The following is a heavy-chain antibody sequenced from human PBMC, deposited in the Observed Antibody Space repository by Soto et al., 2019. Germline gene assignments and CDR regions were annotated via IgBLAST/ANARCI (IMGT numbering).Heavy chain of an antibody. CDR3: ARRVYGMDV. CDR2: INPNSGDT. Sequence: GASVKVSCKASGYTFTAYSMNWVRQAPGQGLEWMGWINPNSGDTNYAQKFQGRVTMTTDTSMSTAYMELSRLRSDDTAVDYCARRVYGMDVWGQGTTVTVSS. CDR1: GYTFTAYS. V-gene: IGHV1-2*02. J-gene: IGHJ6*02.